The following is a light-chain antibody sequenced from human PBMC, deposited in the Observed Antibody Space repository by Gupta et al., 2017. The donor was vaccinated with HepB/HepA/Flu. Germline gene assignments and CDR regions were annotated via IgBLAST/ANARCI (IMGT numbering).Light chain of an antibody. CDR2: DAS. Sequence: EIVLTQSPATLSLSPGDRATLSCRASQSVSSYLAWYQQKPGQAPRLLIYDASNRATGIPARFSGSGSGTDFTLTISSLEPEDFAVYYCQQRSTYPRTFGQGTKVEIK. V-gene: IGKV3-11*01. CDR1: QSVSSY. J-gene: IGKJ1*01. CDR3: QQRSTYPRT.